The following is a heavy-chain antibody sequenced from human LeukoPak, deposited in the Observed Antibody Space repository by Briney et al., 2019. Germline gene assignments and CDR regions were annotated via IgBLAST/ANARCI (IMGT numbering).Heavy chain of an antibody. V-gene: IGHV1-18*04. CDR3: ARDAPFRFLEWLSYFDY. CDR2: ISAYNGNT. Sequence: GASVKVSCKASGYTFTGYYMHWVRQAPGQGLEWMGWISAYNGNTNYAQKLQGRVTMTTDTSTSTAYMELRSLRSDDTAVYYCARDAPFRFLEWLSYFDYWGQGTLVTVSS. D-gene: IGHD3-3*01. J-gene: IGHJ4*02. CDR1: GYTFTGYY.